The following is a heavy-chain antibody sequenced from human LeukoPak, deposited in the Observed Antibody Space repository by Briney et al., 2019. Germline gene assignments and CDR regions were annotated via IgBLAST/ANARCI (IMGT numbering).Heavy chain of an antibody. V-gene: IGHV3-23*01. Sequence: ETLSLTCTVSGGSISSSSYYWGWVRQAPGKGLEWVSAISGSGGSTYYADSVKGRFTISRDNSKNTLYLQMNSPRAEDTAVYYCPKEVVVVITTPTEAGFDYWGQGTLVTVSS. CDR2: ISGSGGST. J-gene: IGHJ4*02. CDR1: GGSISSSSYY. D-gene: IGHD3-22*01. CDR3: PKEVVVVITTPTEAGFDY.